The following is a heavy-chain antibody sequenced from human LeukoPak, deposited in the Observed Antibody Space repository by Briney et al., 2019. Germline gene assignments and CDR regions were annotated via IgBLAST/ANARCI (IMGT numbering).Heavy chain of an antibody. J-gene: IGHJ6*03. V-gene: IGHV1-69*06. CDR1: GGTFSSYA. CDR3: AATVIWGYYYYYMDV. CDR2: IIPIFGTA. Sequence: GASVKVSCKASGGTFSSYAISWVRQAPGQGLEWMGGIIPIFGTANYAQKFQGRVTITADKSTSTAYMELSSLRSEDTAVYYCAATVIWGYYYYYMDVWGKGTTVTISS. D-gene: IGHD3-16*01.